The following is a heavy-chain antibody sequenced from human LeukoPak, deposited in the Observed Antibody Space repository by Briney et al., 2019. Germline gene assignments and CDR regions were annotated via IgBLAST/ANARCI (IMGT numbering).Heavy chain of an antibody. CDR2: IYYTGAT. Sequence: SETLSLTCTVSGGSIGSNYWTWIRQPPGKGLEYIGYIYYTGATNYNPSLKSRVTISVDTSKNQFSLKLSSVTAADTAVYYCARGRMVRGVIRYNWFDPWGQGTLVTVSS. D-gene: IGHD3-10*01. J-gene: IGHJ5*02. CDR1: GGSIGSNY. CDR3: ARGRMVRGVIRYNWFDP. V-gene: IGHV4-59*12.